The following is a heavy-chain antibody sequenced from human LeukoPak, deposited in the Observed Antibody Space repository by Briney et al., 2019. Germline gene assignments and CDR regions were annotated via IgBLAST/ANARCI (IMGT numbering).Heavy chain of an antibody. Sequence: KPSETLSLTCAVYGGSFSGYYWSWIRQPPGKGLEWIGEINHSGSTNYNPSLKSRVTISVDTSKNQFSLKLSSVTAADTAVYYCARLTPEGYWGQGTLVTVSS. CDR2: INHSGST. D-gene: IGHD7-27*01. CDR1: GGSFSGYY. CDR3: ARLTPEGY. V-gene: IGHV4-34*01. J-gene: IGHJ4*02.